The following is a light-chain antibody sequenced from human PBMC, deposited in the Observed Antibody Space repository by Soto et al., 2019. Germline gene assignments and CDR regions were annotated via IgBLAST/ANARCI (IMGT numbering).Light chain of an antibody. V-gene: IGLV1-44*01. CDR3: AAWDDSLNGHV. CDR2: SNT. J-gene: IGLJ1*01. CDR1: SSNVGSNT. Sequence: QSVLTQPPSASGTPGQRVTISCSGSSSNVGSNTVNWYQQLPGTAPKLLIYSNTQRPSGVPDRFSGSKSGTSAILAISGLQSEDEAVYYCAAWDDSLNGHVFGTGTKVTV.